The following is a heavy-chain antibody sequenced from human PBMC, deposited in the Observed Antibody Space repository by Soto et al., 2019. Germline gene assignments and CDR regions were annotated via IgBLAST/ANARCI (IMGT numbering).Heavy chain of an antibody. CDR1: GGSINSGGYY. CDR2: IYYSGNT. Sequence: QVQLQESGPGQVKPSQTLSLTCTVSGGSINSGGYYWTWIRPHPERGLECIGYIYYSGNTYYNPSLKCRLIISLDTSKNQFSLNLNSVTAADAAVYYCSRFPSSAHYFAMDVWGQGTPVTVSS. D-gene: IGHD3-22*01. V-gene: IGHV4-31*03. CDR3: SRFPSSAHYFAMDV. J-gene: IGHJ6*02.